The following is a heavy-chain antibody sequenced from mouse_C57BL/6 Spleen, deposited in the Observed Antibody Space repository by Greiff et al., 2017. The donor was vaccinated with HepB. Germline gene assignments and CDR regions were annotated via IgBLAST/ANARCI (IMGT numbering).Heavy chain of an antibody. V-gene: IGHV5-4*01. J-gene: IGHJ1*03. D-gene: IGHD2-4*01. CDR3: AREGAYDYDAGFDV. CDR2: ISDGGSYT. Sequence: EVQGVESGGGLVKPGGSLKLSCAASGFTFSSYAMSWVRQTPEKRLEWVATISDGGSYTYYPDNVKGRFTISRDKAKNNRYLQMSHLKSEDTAMYYCAREGAYDYDAGFDVWGTGTTVTVSS. CDR1: GFTFSSYA.